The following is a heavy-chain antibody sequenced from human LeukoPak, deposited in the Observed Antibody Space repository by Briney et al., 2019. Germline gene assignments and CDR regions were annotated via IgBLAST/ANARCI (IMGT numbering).Heavy chain of an antibody. V-gene: IGHV3-21*01. D-gene: IGHD6-13*01. Sequence: EGSLRLSCAASGFSFGSYAMSWVRHAPGKGLEWVSSISSSSSYMYYADSVKGRFTISRDNAKNSLYLQMNSLRAEDTAVYYCVRDIYSNTWYFDYWGQGTLVTVSS. CDR1: GFSFGSYA. CDR2: ISSSSSYM. CDR3: VRDIYSNTWYFDY. J-gene: IGHJ4*02.